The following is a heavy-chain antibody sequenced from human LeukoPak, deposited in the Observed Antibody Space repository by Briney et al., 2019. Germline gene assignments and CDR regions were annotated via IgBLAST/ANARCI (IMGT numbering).Heavy chain of an antibody. Sequence: GGSLRLSCAASGFTFSSYGMHWVRQAPGKGLEWVAVIWYDGSNKYYADSVKGRFTISRDNSKNTLYLQTNSLRAEDTAVYYCAKGTTLIVGDYFDYWGQGALVTVSS. CDR2: IWYDGSNK. D-gene: IGHD3-22*01. CDR3: AKGTTLIVGDYFDY. J-gene: IGHJ4*02. CDR1: GFTFSSYG. V-gene: IGHV3-33*06.